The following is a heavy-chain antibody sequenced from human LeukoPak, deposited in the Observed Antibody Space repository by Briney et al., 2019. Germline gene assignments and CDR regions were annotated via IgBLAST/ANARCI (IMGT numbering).Heavy chain of an antibody. CDR2: INHSGST. Sequence: PSETLSLTCAVFGGSFSGYYWSWIRQPPGKGLEWIGEINHSGSTIYNPSFKSRVTISVDTSKNQVSLKLSSVTAADTAVYYCARHKPLYGDYEDYWGQGTLVTVSS. CDR1: GGSFSGYY. V-gene: IGHV4-34*01. CDR3: ARHKPLYGDYEDY. D-gene: IGHD4-17*01. J-gene: IGHJ4*02.